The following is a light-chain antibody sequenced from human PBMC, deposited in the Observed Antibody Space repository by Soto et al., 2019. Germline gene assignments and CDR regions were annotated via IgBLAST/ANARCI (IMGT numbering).Light chain of an antibody. CDR2: GAS. J-gene: IGKJ1*01. CDR3: QQYDGPPWT. V-gene: IGKV3-20*01. CDR1: QSVASSY. Sequence: DIVLTQSPGTLSLSPGERATLSCRASQSVASSYLAWYQHKPGQAPRLLIYGASSRATGIPDRLRGSGSATDFALTISRLEPEDFAVYYCQQYDGPPWTFGQGTKVDIK.